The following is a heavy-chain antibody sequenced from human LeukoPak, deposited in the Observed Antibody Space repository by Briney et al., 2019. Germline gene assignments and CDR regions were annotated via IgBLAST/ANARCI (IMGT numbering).Heavy chain of an antibody. CDR2: ISWNSGSI. D-gene: IGHD3-3*01. Sequence: PGRSLRLSCAASGFTFDDYAMHWVRQAPGKGLEWVSGISWNSGSIGYADSVEGRFTISRDNAKNSLYLQMNSLRAEDTAVYYCAKEITIFGVVTDYWGQGTLVTVSS. CDR1: GFTFDDYA. J-gene: IGHJ4*02. V-gene: IGHV3-9*01. CDR3: AKEITIFGVVTDY.